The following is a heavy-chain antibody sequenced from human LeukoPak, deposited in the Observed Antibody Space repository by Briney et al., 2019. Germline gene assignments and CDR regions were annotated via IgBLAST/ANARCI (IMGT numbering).Heavy chain of an antibody. CDR1: GFTVSSNY. V-gene: IGHV3-53*01. D-gene: IGHD3-22*01. CDR2: ICRDGST. Sequence: GGSLRLSCAASGFTVSSNYMSWVRQDPGKGLEWVSVICRDGSTYYADSVKGRFTISRDNSKNTLYLQMNSLRAEDTAVYYCARWGTYYYDSSGYFRHYYFDYWGQGTLVTVSS. CDR3: ARWGTYYYDSSGYFRHYYFDY. J-gene: IGHJ4*02.